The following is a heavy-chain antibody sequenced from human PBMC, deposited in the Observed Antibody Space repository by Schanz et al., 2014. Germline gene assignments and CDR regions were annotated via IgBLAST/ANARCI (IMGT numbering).Heavy chain of an antibody. D-gene: IGHD2-2*01. V-gene: IGHV1-18*04. CDR3: ARDRRRYCSTASCLHDNWFDP. CDR2: ISPYNGNT. CDR1: GDTFSKYN. J-gene: IGHJ5*02. Sequence: QVQLVQSGPEVKKPGSSVKVSCQAFGDTFSKYNIMWVRQVPGQGLEWMGWISPYNGNTNYAQKVQGRVTMTTDTSTGTAYMELRSLRSDDTAVYYCARDRRRYCSTASCLHDNWFDPWGQGTLVIVSS.